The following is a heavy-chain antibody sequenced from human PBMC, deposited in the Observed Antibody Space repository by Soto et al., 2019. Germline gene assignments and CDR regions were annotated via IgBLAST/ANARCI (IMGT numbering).Heavy chain of an antibody. CDR1: GYSFTTYW. V-gene: IGHV5-51*01. J-gene: IGHJ6*02. CDR2: IYPGDSDT. CDR3: ARPRSSSRNYYGMDV. D-gene: IGHD6-13*01. Sequence: GESLKISCKGSGYSFTTYWIGWVRQMPGKGLECMGIIYPGDSDTRYSPSFQGQVTISADKSISTAYLQWSSLKASDTAMYYCARPRSSSRNYYGMDVWDQGTTVTVSS.